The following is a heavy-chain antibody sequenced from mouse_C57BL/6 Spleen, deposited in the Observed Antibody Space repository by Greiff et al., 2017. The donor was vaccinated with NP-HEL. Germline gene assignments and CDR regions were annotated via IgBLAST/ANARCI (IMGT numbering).Heavy chain of an antibody. V-gene: IGHV1-53*01. D-gene: IGHD1-1*01. CDR2: INPSNGGT. Sequence: VQLQQPGTELVKPGASVKLSCKASGYTFTSYWMPWVKQRPGHGLEWIGNINPSNGGTNYNEKFKSKATLTVDKSSSTAYMQLSSLTSEDSAVYYCARGGSSFHYYAMDYWGQGTSVTVSS. CDR1: GYTFTSYW. CDR3: ARGGSSFHYYAMDY. J-gene: IGHJ4*01.